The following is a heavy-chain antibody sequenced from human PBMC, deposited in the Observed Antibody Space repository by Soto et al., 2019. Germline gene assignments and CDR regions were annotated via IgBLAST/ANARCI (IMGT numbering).Heavy chain of an antibody. J-gene: IGHJ6*02. D-gene: IGHD3-10*01. Sequence: GGSLRLSCAASGFAFSSYEMNWVRQSPGKGLEWLSYISSTASTIHYADSVKGRFTISRDNANNSVYLQMNSLTAGDSAVYYCARAAGIMTRGFHGMDVWGQGTTVTVSS. CDR3: ARAAGIMTRGFHGMDV. V-gene: IGHV3-48*03. CDR1: GFAFSSYE. CDR2: ISSTASTI.